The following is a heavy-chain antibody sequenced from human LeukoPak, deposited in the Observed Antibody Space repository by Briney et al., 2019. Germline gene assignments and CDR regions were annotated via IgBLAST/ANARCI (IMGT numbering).Heavy chain of an antibody. Sequence: ASVNVSCKASGYTFIGYYMHWVRQAPGQGLEWMGWTNPNSGDTNYAQKFQGRVTMTRDTSITTAYMELSRLRSDDTAVYYCAREHSVGGSRDWGQGTLVTVSS. V-gene: IGHV1-2*02. CDR2: TNPNSGDT. CDR3: AREHSVGGSRD. CDR1: GYTFIGYY. D-gene: IGHD1-26*01. J-gene: IGHJ4*02.